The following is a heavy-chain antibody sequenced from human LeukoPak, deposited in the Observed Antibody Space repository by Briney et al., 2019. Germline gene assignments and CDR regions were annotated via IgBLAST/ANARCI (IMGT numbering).Heavy chain of an antibody. J-gene: IGHJ4*02. CDR1: GFAVGSNY. D-gene: IGHD1-14*01. CDR3: ARRPGN. Sequence: GGSLRLFCVASGFAVGSNYMSWVRQAPGKGLEWVSLIYSGGAIRYADSVKGRFTISRDSSKNILFLQMNDLTVEDTARYYCARRPGNWGQGILVTVSS. CDR2: IYSGGAI. V-gene: IGHV3-53*01.